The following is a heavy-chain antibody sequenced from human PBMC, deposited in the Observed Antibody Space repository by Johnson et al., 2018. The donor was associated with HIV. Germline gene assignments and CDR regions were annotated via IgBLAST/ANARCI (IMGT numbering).Heavy chain of an antibody. CDR2: INWNGGGH. Sequence: VQVVESGGGVVRPGGSLRLSCAASGFTFDDYGMSWVRQVPGKGLEWVSGINWNGGGHGYADSVKGRFTISRDNAKNSLYLQRNSLRAEDTALYFCARVLNARPQWALDIWGQGTMVTVSS. J-gene: IGHJ3*02. V-gene: IGHV3-20*04. CDR1: GFTFDDYG. D-gene: IGHD5-24*01. CDR3: ARVLNARPQWALDI.